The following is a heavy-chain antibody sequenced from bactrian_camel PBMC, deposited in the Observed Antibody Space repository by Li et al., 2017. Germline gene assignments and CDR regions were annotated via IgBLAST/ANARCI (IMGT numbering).Heavy chain of an antibody. Sequence: HVQLVESGGGSVQAGGSLRLSCEAPGYTHYSSYCMGWFRQAPGKEREGVAVIADSGPTGYADSVKGRLTISKDNAANTLYLQMNNLKPEDTAMYYCAANVGSMSGNCQPNYWGQGTQVTVS. CDR2: IADSGPT. CDR1: GYTHYSSYC. V-gene: IGHV3S57*01. J-gene: IGHJ4*01. D-gene: IGHD6*01. CDR3: AANVGSMSGNCQPNY.